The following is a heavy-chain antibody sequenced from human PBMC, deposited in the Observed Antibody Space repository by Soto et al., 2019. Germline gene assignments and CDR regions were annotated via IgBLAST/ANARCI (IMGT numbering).Heavy chain of an antibody. CDR3: ARDKLGRWGDDAFDI. Sequence: ASVKVSCKASGYTFTSYAMHWVRQAPGQRLEWMGWINAGNGNTKYSQKFQGRVTITRDTSASTAYMELSSLRSEDTAVYYCARDKLGRWGDDAFDIWGQGTMVTVSS. CDR2: INAGNGNT. V-gene: IGHV1-3*01. D-gene: IGHD7-27*01. J-gene: IGHJ3*02. CDR1: GYTFTSYA.